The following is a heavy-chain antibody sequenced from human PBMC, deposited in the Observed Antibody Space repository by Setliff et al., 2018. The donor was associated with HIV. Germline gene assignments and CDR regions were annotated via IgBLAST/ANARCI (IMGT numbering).Heavy chain of an antibody. D-gene: IGHD6-6*01. J-gene: IGHJ4*02. CDR2: ISSSGSTI. V-gene: IGHV3-48*03. Sequence: PGGSLRLSCAASGFSFSGYAMHWVRQAPGKGLEWVSYISSSGSTIYYADSVKGRFTISRDNAKNSLYLQMNSLRAEDTAVYYCARGRGQGAARPFDYWGQGTLVTVSS. CDR3: ARGRGQGAARPFDY. CDR1: GFSFSGYA.